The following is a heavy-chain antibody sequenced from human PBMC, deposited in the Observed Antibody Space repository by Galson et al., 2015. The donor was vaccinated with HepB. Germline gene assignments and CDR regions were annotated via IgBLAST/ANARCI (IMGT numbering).Heavy chain of an antibody. D-gene: IGHD6-6*01. CDR2: IDPSDSYT. V-gene: IGHV5-10-1*01. J-gene: IGHJ4*02. CDR3: TRRDFEYSSSH. Sequence: QSGAEVKKPGESLRISCKGSGYIFTSYWISWVRQTPEKGLEWMGKIDPSDSYTNYSPSFQGHVTISVDKSISTVYLHWSSLKASDTAIYYCTRRDFEYSSSHWGQGTLVTVSS. CDR1: GYIFTSYW.